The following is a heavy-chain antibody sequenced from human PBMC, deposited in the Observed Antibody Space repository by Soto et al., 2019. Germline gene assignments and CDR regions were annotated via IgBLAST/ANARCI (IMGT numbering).Heavy chain of an antibody. CDR3: SSDYEGVDTPAGFVY. Sequence: QVQLQESGPGLVKPSQTLSLTCTVSGGSISSGGYYWSWIRQHPGKGLEWIGYIYYSGSTYYNPSLKSRVTISVDTSKNQFSLKLSSVTAADTAVYYCSSDYEGVDTPAGFVYWGQGTLVTVSS. D-gene: IGHD3-3*01. V-gene: IGHV4-31*03. J-gene: IGHJ4*02. CDR2: IYYSGST. CDR1: GGSISSGGYY.